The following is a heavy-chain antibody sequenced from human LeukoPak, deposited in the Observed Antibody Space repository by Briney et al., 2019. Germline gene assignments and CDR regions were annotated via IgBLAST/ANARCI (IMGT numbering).Heavy chain of an antibody. J-gene: IGHJ6*03. CDR2: IYYSGST. V-gene: IGHV4-31*03. Sequence: PSQTLSLTCTVSGGSISSGGYYWSWIRQHPGKGLEWIGYIYYSGSTYYNPSLKSRVTISVDTSKNQFSLKLSSVTAADTAVYYCARCRGGGYYAGAYYYYYYMDVWGKGTTVTVSS. CDR1: GGSISSGGYY. D-gene: IGHD3-22*01. CDR3: ARCRGGGYYAGAYYYYYYMDV.